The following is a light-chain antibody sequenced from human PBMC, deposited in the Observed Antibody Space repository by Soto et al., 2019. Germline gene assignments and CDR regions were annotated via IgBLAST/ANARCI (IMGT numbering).Light chain of an antibody. CDR1: QSFRGL. Sequence: VLTQSPVPLSLSPWERATLSCRASQSFRGLLAWYQQKPGQAPRLLIYDAYNRATGIPPRFSGSGSGTEFTLTITSLQPEDFAVYYCQQYNYLITFGQGTRLEI. V-gene: IGKV3-11*01. CDR2: DAY. CDR3: QQYNYLIT. J-gene: IGKJ5*01.